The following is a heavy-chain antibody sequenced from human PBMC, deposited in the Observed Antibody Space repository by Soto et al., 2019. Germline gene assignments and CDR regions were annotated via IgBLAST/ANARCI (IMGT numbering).Heavy chain of an antibody. J-gene: IGHJ4*02. CDR1: GYTFTSYG. CDR2: ISAYNGNT. Sequence: ASVKVSCKASGYTFTSYGISWVRQAPGQGLEWMGWISAYNGNTNYAQKLQGRVTMTTDTSTSTAYMELRSLRSDDTAVYYCVRDAPFPPPHCTNGVCYNFDYWGQGTLVTVSS. V-gene: IGHV1-18*01. CDR3: VRDAPFPPPHCTNGVCYNFDY. D-gene: IGHD2-8*01.